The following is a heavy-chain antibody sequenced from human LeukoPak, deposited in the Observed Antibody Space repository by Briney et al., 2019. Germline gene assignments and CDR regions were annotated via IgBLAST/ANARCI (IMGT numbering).Heavy chain of an antibody. D-gene: IGHD3-22*01. J-gene: IGHJ4*02. CDR3: ARHADSYYDSSGYLAMDY. CDR1: GGSISSYY. Sequence: TSETLSLTCTVPGGSISSYYWSWIRQPPAKGLEWIGYNYTSGSTNCNPSLKSRVTISVDPSKNHFSLNLSSVTAADTAVYYCARHADSYYDSSGYLAMDYWGQGTLVTVSS. V-gene: IGHV4-4*09. CDR2: NYTSGST.